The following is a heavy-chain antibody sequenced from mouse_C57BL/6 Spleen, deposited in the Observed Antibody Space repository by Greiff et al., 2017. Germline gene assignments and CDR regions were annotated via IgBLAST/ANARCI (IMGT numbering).Heavy chain of an antibody. CDR3: ARTDYYGSSQAWFAY. CDR2: IDPANGNT. Sequence: EVQLVESVAELVRPGASVKLSCTASGFNIKNTYMHWVKQRPEQGLEWIGRIDPANGNTKYAPKFQGKATITADTSSNTAYLQLSSLTSEDTAIYYCARTDYYGSSQAWFAYWGQGTLVTVSA. J-gene: IGHJ3*01. CDR1: GFNIKNTY. V-gene: IGHV14-3*01. D-gene: IGHD1-1*01.